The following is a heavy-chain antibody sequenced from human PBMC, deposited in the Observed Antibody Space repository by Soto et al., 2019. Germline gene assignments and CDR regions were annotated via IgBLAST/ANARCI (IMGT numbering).Heavy chain of an antibody. CDR2: IYHSGSA. V-gene: IGHV4-38-2*01. CDR1: SYSIIGGFY. D-gene: IGHD3-3*01. CDR3: ARVTIFEYWFDP. Sequence: KASETLSLTCAFSSYSIIGGFYLAWIRPPPVKGLEWICNIYHSGSAHYNPSLKSRVTMSVDTSKNNFSLRLTSVTAADTAVYYCARVTIFEYWFDPGGQGILVTVSS. J-gene: IGHJ5*02.